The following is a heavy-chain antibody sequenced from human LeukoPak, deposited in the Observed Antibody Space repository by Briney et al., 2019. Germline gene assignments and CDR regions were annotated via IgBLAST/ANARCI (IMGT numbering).Heavy chain of an antibody. CDR1: GFTFSSYE. V-gene: IGHV3-48*03. CDR2: ISSSGSTI. Sequence: PGGSLRLSCAASGFTFSSYEMNWVRQAPGQGLERVSYISSSGSTIYYADSVKGRFTISRDNAKNSLYLQMNSLRAEDTAVYYCARVWSYYNWFDPWGQGTLVTVSS. J-gene: IGHJ5*02. CDR3: ARVWSYYNWFDP. D-gene: IGHD1-26*01.